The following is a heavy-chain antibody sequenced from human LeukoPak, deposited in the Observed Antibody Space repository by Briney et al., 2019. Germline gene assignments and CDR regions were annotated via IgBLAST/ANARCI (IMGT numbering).Heavy chain of an antibody. J-gene: IGHJ4*02. CDR2: IYVIGTN. D-gene: IGHD1-26*01. V-gene: IGHV4-39*01. CDR3: ARQVGATTLIDH. Sequence: SETLSLTCTLSGGSVSSRNHCWGWIRQPPGKGLEWIGSIYVIGTNYYNPSLQSRVTLSVDTSKNQVSLKLTSVTAADTALYYCARQVGATTLIDHWGQGTLVTVSS. CDR1: GGSVSSRNHC.